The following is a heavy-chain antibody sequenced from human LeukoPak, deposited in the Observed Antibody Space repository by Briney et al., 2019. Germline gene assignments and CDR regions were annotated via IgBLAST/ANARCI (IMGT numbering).Heavy chain of an antibody. V-gene: IGHV3-30-3*01. D-gene: IGHD3-22*01. CDR1: GFTFSSYA. J-gene: IGHJ4*02. Sequence: PGGSLRLSCAASGFTFSSYAMHWVRQAPGKGLEWVAVISYDGSNKYYADSVKGRFTISRDNSKNTLYLQMNSLRAEDTAVYYCAKEPGGVPQYYDSSGYYSSYFDYWGQGTLVTVSS. CDR2: ISYDGSNK. CDR3: AKEPGGVPQYYDSSGYYSSYFDY.